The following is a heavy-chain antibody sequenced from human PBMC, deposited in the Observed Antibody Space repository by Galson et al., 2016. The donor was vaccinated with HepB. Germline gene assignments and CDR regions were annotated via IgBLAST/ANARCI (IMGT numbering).Heavy chain of an antibody. D-gene: IGHD3-10*01. V-gene: IGHV4-59*01. CDR2: IYYSGST. J-gene: IGHJ6*02. CDR3: ARLFSRGGLDV. CDR1: GGAISSNH. Sequence: SETLSLTCTVSGGAISSNHWSWIRQPPGKGLQWIGYIYYSGSTNYNPSPKSRFTISLDTSKNQFSLKRSSVTAADTAVDYCARLFSRGGLDVWGQGTTVTVS.